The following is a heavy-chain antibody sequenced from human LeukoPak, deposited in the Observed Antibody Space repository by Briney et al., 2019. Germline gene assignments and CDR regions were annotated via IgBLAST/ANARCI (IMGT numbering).Heavy chain of an antibody. CDR1: GGSISSGGYS. V-gene: IGHV4-30-2*01. CDR3: AREMVYGGNFTFDY. D-gene: IGHD4-23*01. J-gene: IGHJ4*02. CDR2: IYHSGST. Sequence: PSETLSLTCAVSGGSISSGGYSWSWIRQPPGKGLEWIGYIYHSGSTYYNPSLKSRVTISVDRSKNQFSLKLSSVTAADTAVYYCAREMVYGGNFTFDYWGQGTLVTVSS.